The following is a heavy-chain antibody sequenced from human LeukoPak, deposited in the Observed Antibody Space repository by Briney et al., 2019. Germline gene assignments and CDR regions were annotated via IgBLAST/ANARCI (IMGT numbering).Heavy chain of an antibody. V-gene: IGHV3-73*01. CDR2: IRSKVNSYAT. J-gene: IGHJ5*02. Sequence: GGYLRLSCAASGFTFSGSAMHWVRQASGKGLEWVGRIRSKVNSYATAYAASVKGTFTISTDDSKNTAYLQMSSLKTEDTAVYYCTDSPGYSSGWYATWGQGTLVTVSS. CDR1: GFTFSGSA. CDR3: TDSPGYSSGWYAT. D-gene: IGHD6-19*01.